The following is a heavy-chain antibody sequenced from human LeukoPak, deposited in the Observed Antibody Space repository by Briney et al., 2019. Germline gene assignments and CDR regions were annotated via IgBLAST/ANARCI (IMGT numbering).Heavy chain of an antibody. Sequence: PSETLSLTCTVSGGSISSYYWSWIRQPPGKGLEWVGYIHYSGSTNYNPSLESRVTISVDTSKNQFSLKLSSVTAADTAVYYCARDSEWLRFEGDAFDIWGQGTMVTVSS. CDR1: GGSISSYY. V-gene: IGHV4-59*12. CDR3: ARDSEWLRFEGDAFDI. CDR2: IHYSGST. J-gene: IGHJ3*02. D-gene: IGHD5-12*01.